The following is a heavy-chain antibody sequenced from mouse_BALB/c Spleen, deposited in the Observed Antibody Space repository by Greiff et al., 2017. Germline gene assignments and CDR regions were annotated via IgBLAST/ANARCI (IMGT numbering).Heavy chain of an antibody. V-gene: IGHV2-6-5*01. Sequence: VKLVESGPGLVAPSQSLSITCTVSGFSLTDYGVSWIRQPPGKGLEWLGVIWGGGSTYYNSALKSRLSISKDNSKSQVFLKMNSLQTDDTAMYYCAKHRSTMTTKAMDYWGQGTSVTVSS. CDR3: AKHRSTMTTKAMDY. J-gene: IGHJ4*01. CDR1: GFSLTDYG. D-gene: IGHD2-4*01. CDR2: IWGGGST.